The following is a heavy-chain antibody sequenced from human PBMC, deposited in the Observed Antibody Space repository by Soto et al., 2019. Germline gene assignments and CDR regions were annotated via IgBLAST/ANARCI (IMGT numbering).Heavy chain of an antibody. D-gene: IGHD4-17*01. CDR2: IKQDGSEK. CDR3: ARPPYGDYVVAWFDT. CDR1: GFTFSSYW. Sequence: EVQLVESGGGLVQPGGSLRLSCAASGFTFSSYWMSWIRQAPGKGLEWVANIKQDGSEKYYVDSVKGRFTISRDNAKNSLYLQMNSLRAEDTAVYYCARPPYGDYVVAWFDTWGQGTLVTVSS. J-gene: IGHJ5*02. V-gene: IGHV3-7*01.